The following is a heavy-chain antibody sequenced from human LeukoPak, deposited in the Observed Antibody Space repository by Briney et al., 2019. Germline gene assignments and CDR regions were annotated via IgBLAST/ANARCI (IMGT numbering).Heavy chain of an antibody. CDR2: INPNSGGT. CDR1: GYTFTGYY. CDR3: ARGINGHQFGTSAGGNWFDP. J-gene: IGHJ5*02. D-gene: IGHD2-2*01. V-gene: IGHV1-2*02. Sequence: ASVKVSCRASGYTFTGYYMHWVRQAPGQGLEWMGWINPNSGGTNYAQKFQGRVTMTRDTSISTAYMELSRLRSDDTAVYYCARGINGHQFGTSAGGNWFDPWGQGTLVTVSS.